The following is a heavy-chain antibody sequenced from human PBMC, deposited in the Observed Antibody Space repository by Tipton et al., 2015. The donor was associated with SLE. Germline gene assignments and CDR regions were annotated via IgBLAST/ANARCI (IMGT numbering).Heavy chain of an antibody. CDR3: AGDGYKVHAFDI. D-gene: IGHD5-24*01. J-gene: IGHJ3*02. CDR1: GGSISSYY. CDR2: IYTSGST. Sequence: TLSLTCTVSGGSISSYYWGWIRQPPGKGLEWIGYIYTSGSTNYNPSLKSRVTISVDTSKNQFSLKLSSVTAADTAVYYCAGDGYKVHAFDIWGQGTMVTVSS. V-gene: IGHV4-4*08.